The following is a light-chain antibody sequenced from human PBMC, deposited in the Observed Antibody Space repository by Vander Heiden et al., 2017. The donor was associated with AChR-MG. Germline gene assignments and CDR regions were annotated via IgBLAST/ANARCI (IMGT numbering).Light chain of an antibody. J-gene: IGLJ3*02. CDR1: NIGDKN. V-gene: IGLV3-21*03. CDR3: QVWDSSSDWV. CDR2: NDS. Sequence: SYVLTQPPSVSVAPGKTARITCGGNNIGDKNVHWYQQKPGQAPVLIVYNDSDRPSGIPERFSGSNSRNTATLTISRVEAGDEADYYCQVWDSSSDWVFGGGTKLTVL.